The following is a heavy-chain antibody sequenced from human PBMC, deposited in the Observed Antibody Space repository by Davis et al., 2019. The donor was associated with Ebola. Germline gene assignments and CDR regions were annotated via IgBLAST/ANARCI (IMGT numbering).Heavy chain of an antibody. V-gene: IGHV1-69*04. CDR3: ARGSSSPY. Sequence: AASVKVSCKASGDTFTGYYMHWVRQAPGQGLEWLGRIIPILGIANYAQKFQGRVTITADKSTSTAYMELISLRSEDTAVYYCARGSSSPYWGQGTLVTVSS. D-gene: IGHD6-13*01. CDR1: GDTFTGYY. CDR2: IIPILGIA. J-gene: IGHJ4*02.